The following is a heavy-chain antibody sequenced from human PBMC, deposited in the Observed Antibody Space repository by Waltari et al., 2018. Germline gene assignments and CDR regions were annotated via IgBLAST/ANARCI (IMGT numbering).Heavy chain of an antibody. D-gene: IGHD2-21*01. CDR2: INHSGST. J-gene: IGHJ2*01. Sequence: QVQLQQWGAGLLKPSETLSLTCAVYGGSFSGYYWSWIRQPPGKGLEWIGEINHSGSTNYNPSLKSRVTISVDTSKNQFSLKLSSVTAADTAVYYCARARRGLWTNWYFDLWGRGTLVTVSS. CDR1: GGSFSGYY. V-gene: IGHV4-34*01. CDR3: ARARRGLWTNWYFDL.